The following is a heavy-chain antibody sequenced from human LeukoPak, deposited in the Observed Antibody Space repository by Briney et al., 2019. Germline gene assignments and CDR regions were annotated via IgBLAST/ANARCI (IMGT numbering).Heavy chain of an antibody. V-gene: IGHV3-23*01. Sequence: SGGSLRLSCAASGFTFNSYAMSWVRQAPGQGLEWVSGISGSGGDTYYAGSVKGRFTISRDNSKNALYLQMNSLRADDTAVYYCAKGHLSILFPFDSWGQGTLVTVSS. J-gene: IGHJ4*02. D-gene: IGHD2-21*01. CDR1: GFTFNSYA. CDR2: ISGSGGDT. CDR3: AKGHLSILFPFDS.